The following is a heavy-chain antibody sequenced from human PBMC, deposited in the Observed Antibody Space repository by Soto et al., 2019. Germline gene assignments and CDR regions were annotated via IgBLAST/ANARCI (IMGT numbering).Heavy chain of an antibody. CDR3: AKVAVAGAYNWFDP. J-gene: IGHJ5*02. CDR1: GFTFSSYA. D-gene: IGHD6-19*01. Sequence: GGSLNRSCAASGFTFSSYAMHWVRQAPGKGLEWVAVISYDGSNKYYADSVKGRFTISRDNSKNTLYLQMNSLRAEDTAVYYCAKVAVAGAYNWFDPWGQGTLVTVSS. CDR2: ISYDGSNK. V-gene: IGHV3-30-3*01.